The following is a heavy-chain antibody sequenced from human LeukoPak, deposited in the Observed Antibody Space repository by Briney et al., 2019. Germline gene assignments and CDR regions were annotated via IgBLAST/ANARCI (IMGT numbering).Heavy chain of an antibody. J-gene: IGHJ4*02. CDR2: ISAYNGNT. Sequence: AASVKVSCKASGYTFTSYGISWGRQAPGQGVEWMGWISAYNGNTNYAQKLQGRVTMTTDTSTSTAYMELRSLRSDDTAVYYCARDPNYYGSGFYDYWGQGTLVTVSS. V-gene: IGHV1-18*01. D-gene: IGHD3-10*01. CDR3: ARDPNYYGSGFYDY. CDR1: GYTFTSYG.